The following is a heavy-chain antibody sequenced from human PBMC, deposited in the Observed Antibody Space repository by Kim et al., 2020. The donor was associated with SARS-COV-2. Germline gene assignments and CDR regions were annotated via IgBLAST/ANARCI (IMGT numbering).Heavy chain of an antibody. D-gene: IGHD6-6*01. V-gene: IGHV3-30*04. CDR3: ARVASIAAAGWYYGMDV. CDR2: ISYDDVTNK. Sequence: GGSLRLSCVVSGFTFSSYAMHWVRQAPGKGLEWVAVISYDDVTNKYYADSVKGRFTISRDNSENTLYLQMTSLRGEDTAVYYCARVASIAAAGWYYGMDVWGQGTTGTVSS. CDR1: GFTFSSYA. J-gene: IGHJ6*02.